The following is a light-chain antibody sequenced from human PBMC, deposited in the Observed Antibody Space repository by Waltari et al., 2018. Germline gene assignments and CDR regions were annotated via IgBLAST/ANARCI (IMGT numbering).Light chain of an antibody. V-gene: IGKV3-20*01. CDR2: GAS. Sequence: EYVLTPSPGTLSLSPGERATLSCRARQSAASIYVAWYQQKPGQAPRLLIYGASNRATGIPDRFSGSGSGKDFTLTISRLEPEDFAVYYCQQYGDSPLYTFGRGTKLEIK. J-gene: IGKJ2*01. CDR3: QQYGDSPLYT. CDR1: QSAASIY.